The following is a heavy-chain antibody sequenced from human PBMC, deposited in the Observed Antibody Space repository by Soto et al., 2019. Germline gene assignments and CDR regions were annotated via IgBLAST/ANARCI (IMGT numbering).Heavy chain of an antibody. V-gene: IGHV3-23*01. CDR3: AKGSANSRPYYFDY. CDR2: ITGGSGDT. D-gene: IGHD6-13*01. Sequence: EVQLLESGGGLVQPGGSLRVSCAASGFTFSSYVMSWVRQAPGKGLEWVSAITGGSGDTYHADSVKGRFTISRDNTKNTLYLQMNSLRAEDTAVYYCAKGSANSRPYYFDYWGRGALVTVSS. J-gene: IGHJ4*02. CDR1: GFTFSSYV.